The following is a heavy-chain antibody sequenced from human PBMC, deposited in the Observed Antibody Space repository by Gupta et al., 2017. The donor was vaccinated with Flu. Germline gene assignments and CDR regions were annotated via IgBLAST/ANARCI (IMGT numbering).Heavy chain of an antibody. CDR2: IRNRGSTT. D-gene: IGHD4-17*01. V-gene: IGHV3-23*01. J-gene: IGHJ4*02. Sequence: WVRQAPGKGLEWVSTIRNRGSTTYYADSVKGRFTIYRDNSKSTLFLQMNSLRVEDTAVYYCVKDTLGDQPDWGRGTLVTVSS. CDR3: VKDTLGDQPD.